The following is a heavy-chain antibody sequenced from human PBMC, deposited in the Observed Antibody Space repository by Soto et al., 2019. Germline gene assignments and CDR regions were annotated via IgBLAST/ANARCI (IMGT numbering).Heavy chain of an antibody. CDR2: IYHSGST. D-gene: IGHD2-2*01. Sequence: SETLSLTRAVSGGSISRGGYSWSWIRQPPGKGLGWIGYIYHSGSTYYNPSLKSRVTISVDRSKNQFSLKLSSVTAADTAVYYCARVPDRWGQGTLVTVSS. V-gene: IGHV4-30-2*01. CDR3: ARVPDR. J-gene: IGHJ5*02. CDR1: GGSISRGGYS.